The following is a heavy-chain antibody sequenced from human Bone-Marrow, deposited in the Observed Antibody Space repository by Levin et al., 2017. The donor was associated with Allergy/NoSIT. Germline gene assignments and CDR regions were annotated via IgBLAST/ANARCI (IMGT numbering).Heavy chain of an antibody. J-gene: IGHJ3*02. CDR3: SRRPHYYDSSGYYGSHAFDI. D-gene: IGHD3-22*01. CDR1: GYSFTGFY. Sequence: ASVKVSCKASGYSFTGFYLHWIRQAPRQGLEWMGWISPNSGGTNYAQKFLGRVTMSRDTSISTAYMELSRLRSDDTAVYYCSRRPHYYDSSGYYGSHAFDIWGQGTMVTVSS. CDR2: ISPNSGGT. V-gene: IGHV1-2*02.